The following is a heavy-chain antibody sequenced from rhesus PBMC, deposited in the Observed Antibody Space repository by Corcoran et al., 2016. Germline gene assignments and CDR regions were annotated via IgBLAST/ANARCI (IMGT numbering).Heavy chain of an antibody. CDR2: SSWSGGCT. V-gene: IGHV3-201*01. D-gene: IGHD3-3*01. J-gene: IGHJ4*01. CDR1: GFTFDDYA. CDR3: ARGEDWLSY. Sequence: EVQLVESGGGVVQPGGYLRLSCAASGFTFDDYAMHWVRQAPGKGLEWVSGSSWSGGCTYYSASFQGRFTISRDNAKNSLYLQRGSLRAEDTALYYCARGEDWLSYWGQGVLVTVSS.